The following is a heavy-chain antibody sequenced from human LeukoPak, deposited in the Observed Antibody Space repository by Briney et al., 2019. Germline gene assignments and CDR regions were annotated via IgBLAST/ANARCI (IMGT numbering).Heavy chain of an antibody. D-gene: IGHD6-19*01. CDR1: GYTFTGYY. Sequence: AASVKVSCKASGYTFTGYYMHWVRQAPGQGLEWMGWINPNSGGTNYAQKFQGRVTMTRDTSISTAYMELSRLRSDDTAVYHCARWTLYSSGWYSDDNPLPLFDAFDIWGQGTMVTVSS. V-gene: IGHV1-2*02. CDR2: INPNSGGT. CDR3: ARWTLYSSGWYSDDNPLPLFDAFDI. J-gene: IGHJ3*02.